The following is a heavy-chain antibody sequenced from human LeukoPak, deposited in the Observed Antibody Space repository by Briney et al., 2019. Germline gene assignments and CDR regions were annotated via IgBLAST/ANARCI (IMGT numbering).Heavy chain of an antibody. CDR3: AKRQWLVQVDAFDI. Sequence: SETLSLTCTVSGGSISSSSYYWGWIRQPPGKGLEWIGSIYYSGSTYYNPSLKSRVTIFVDTSKNQFSLKLSSVTAADTAVYYCAKRQWLVQVDAFDIWGQGTMVTVSS. V-gene: IGHV4-39*01. D-gene: IGHD6-19*01. CDR1: GGSISSSSYY. CDR2: IYYSGST. J-gene: IGHJ3*02.